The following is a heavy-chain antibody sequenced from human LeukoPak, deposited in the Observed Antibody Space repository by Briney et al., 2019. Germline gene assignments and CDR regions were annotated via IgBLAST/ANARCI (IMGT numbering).Heavy chain of an antibody. CDR2: IHTSGTT. CDR1: GGSMSSYY. CDR3: ARGDYYDGGGRNWFDP. J-gene: IGHJ5*02. D-gene: IGHD3-16*01. V-gene: IGHV4-4*07. Sequence: SETLSLTCTVSGGSMSSYYWSFIRQPAGKGLEWIGRIHTSGTTYYNPSLKSRVTLSVDTSRNQFSLRLTSVTAADTAVYYCARGDYYDGGGRNWFDPWGQGTLVTVSS.